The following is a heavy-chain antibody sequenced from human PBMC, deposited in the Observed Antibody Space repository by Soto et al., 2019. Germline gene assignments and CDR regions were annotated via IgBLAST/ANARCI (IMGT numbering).Heavy chain of an antibody. D-gene: IGHD1-1*01. J-gene: IGHJ3*02. CDR2: IYPGDSDT. V-gene: IGHV5-51*01. CDR1: GYSFTSYW. Sequence: PGESLKISCKGSGYSFTSYWIGWVRQMPGKGLEWMGIIYPGDSDTRYSPSFQGQVTISADKSISTAYLQWSSLKASDTAMYYCARRFKENNWNDYGAFDIWGQGTMVTVSS. CDR3: ARRFKENNWNDYGAFDI.